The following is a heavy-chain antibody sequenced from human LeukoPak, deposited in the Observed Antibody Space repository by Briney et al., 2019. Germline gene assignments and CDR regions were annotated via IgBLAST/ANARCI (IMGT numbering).Heavy chain of an antibody. Sequence: GGSLRLSCAASGFTVSSNYMSWVRQAPGRGLEWVSVIYSGGNTYYANSVRGRFTISRDNSKNTLYLQMNSLRAEDTAVYYCAKNYGSGSSVKYYYYMDVWGKGTTVTASS. CDR1: GFTVSSNY. V-gene: IGHV3-53*01. CDR3: AKNYGSGSSVKYYYYMDV. CDR2: IYSGGNT. D-gene: IGHD3-10*01. J-gene: IGHJ6*03.